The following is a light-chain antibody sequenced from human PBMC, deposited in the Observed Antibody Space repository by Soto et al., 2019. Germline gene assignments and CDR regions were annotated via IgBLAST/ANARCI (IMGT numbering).Light chain of an antibody. CDR3: SSYTGGNPSYV. CDR2: EVT. CDR1: SGDVGGYNY. J-gene: IGLJ1*01. V-gene: IGLV2-14*01. Sequence: QSPLPQPASVSGSPGQSITISGTGGSGDVGGYNYVSWYQHHPGKAPKLMIYEVTIRPSGVSDRFSGSKSCNTASLTVSGLQAEDEADYYCSSYTGGNPSYVFGTGNKVTVL.